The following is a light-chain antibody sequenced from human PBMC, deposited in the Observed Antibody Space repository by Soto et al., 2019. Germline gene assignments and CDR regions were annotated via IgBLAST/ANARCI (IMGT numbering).Light chain of an antibody. CDR3: QQSFHCPTWT. Sequence: DIQMTQSPSSLSASVGDRVTITCRASQNIGNYLHWYQQKPGKAPKLLIYAVSNLQTGVPSRFNGSGSGSEFTLTISSLQPEDFASSYWQQSFHCPTWTFGQGPKVEI. CDR1: QNIGNY. CDR2: AVS. J-gene: IGKJ1*01. V-gene: IGKV1-39*01.